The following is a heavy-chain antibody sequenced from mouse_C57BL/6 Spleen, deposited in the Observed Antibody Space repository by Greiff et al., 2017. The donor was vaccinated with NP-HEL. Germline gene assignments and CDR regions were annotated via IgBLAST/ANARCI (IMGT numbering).Heavy chain of an antibody. D-gene: IGHD1-1*01. CDR1: GYTFTSYD. Sequence: QVQLKESGPELVKPGASVKLSCKASGYTFTSYDINWVKQRPGQGLERIGWIYPRDGSTKYNEKFKGKATLTVDTSSSTAYMELHSLTSEDSAVYFCARGTTVVKGYYAMDYWGQGTSVTVSS. CDR2: IYPRDGST. J-gene: IGHJ4*01. V-gene: IGHV1-85*01. CDR3: ARGTTVVKGYYAMDY.